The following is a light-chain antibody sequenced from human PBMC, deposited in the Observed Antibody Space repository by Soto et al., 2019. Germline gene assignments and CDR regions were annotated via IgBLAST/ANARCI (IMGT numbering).Light chain of an antibody. J-gene: IGLJ1*01. V-gene: IGLV2-14*01. CDR3: SSYSSTTLV. Sequence: QSVLTQPASVSGSPGQSITISCTGTSSDVGGHDYVSWYQQHPGKAPKLIIYEVRNRPSGVSNRSSGSKSGNTASLTISGLQAGDEADYYCSSYSSTTLVFGTGTKVTVL. CDR1: SSDVGGHDY. CDR2: EVR.